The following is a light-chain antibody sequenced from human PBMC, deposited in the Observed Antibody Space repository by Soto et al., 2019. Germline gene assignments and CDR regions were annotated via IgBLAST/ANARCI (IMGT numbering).Light chain of an antibody. CDR1: SSDVGGYNY. Sequence: QPALTQPASVSGSPGQSITISCTGTSSDVGGYNYLSWYQQHPGKAPKLMIYEVSNRPSGVSNRFSGSKSGNTASLTISGLQAEDEADYYCSSYTTSTTVVFGGGTKLTVL. J-gene: IGLJ3*02. CDR2: EVS. CDR3: SSYTTSTTVV. V-gene: IGLV2-14*01.